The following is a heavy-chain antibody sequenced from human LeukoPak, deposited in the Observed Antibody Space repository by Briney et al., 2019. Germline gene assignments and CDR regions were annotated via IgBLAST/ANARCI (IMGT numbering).Heavy chain of an antibody. D-gene: IGHD5-12*01. V-gene: IGHV3-15*01. CDR2: IKSKTDGGTT. CDR3: TTAYIAATKDFDY. CDR1: GFTVSNHY. J-gene: IGHJ4*02. Sequence: PGGSLRLSCAASGFTVSNHYMNWVRQAPGKGLEWVGRIKSKTDGGTTDYAASVKGRFTISRDDSKNTLYLQMNSLKTEDTAVYYCTTAYIAATKDFDYWGQGTLVSVSS.